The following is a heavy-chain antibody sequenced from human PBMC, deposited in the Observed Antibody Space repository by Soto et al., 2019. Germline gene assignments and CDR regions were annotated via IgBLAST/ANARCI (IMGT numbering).Heavy chain of an antibody. Sequence: SVKVSCKAFGYTFTSYGISWVRQAPGQGLEWMGRIIPILGIANYAQKFQGRVTITADKSTSTAYMELSSLRSEDTAVYYCESTGYCSGGSCYSVWGRGTLVTGSS. CDR3: ESTGYCSGGSCYSV. J-gene: IGHJ4*02. V-gene: IGHV1-69*04. D-gene: IGHD2-15*01. CDR1: GYTFTSYG. CDR2: IIPILGIA.